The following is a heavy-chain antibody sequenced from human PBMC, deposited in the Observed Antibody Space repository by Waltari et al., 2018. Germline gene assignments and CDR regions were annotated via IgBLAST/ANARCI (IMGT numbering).Heavy chain of an antibody. CDR3: ARGSGVDS. CDR2: ISDAGGII. J-gene: IGHJ4*02. D-gene: IGHD7-27*01. Sequence: EVQLLESGGGLVQPGGSLRLSCAASGFSFSTYVMNWVRQAPGKGLEWVSSISDAGGIINYADSVKGRFTISRDNSKNTLYLRMNSLRVDDTAVYYCARGSGVDSWGQGTLVTISS. CDR1: GFSFSTYV. V-gene: IGHV3-23*01.